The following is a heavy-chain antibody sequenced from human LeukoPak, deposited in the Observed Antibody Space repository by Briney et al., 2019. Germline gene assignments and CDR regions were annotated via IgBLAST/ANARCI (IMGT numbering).Heavy chain of an antibody. Sequence: PGGSLRLSCAASGFTFNNAWMSWVRQAPGKGLEWVGRITSKTDGGTTDYAAPVKGRLTISRDDSKNTLFLQMDSLKPEDTAVYYCTTIYYWGQGTLVTVSS. CDR1: GFTFNNAW. J-gene: IGHJ4*02. CDR3: TTIYY. V-gene: IGHV3-15*01. CDR2: ITSKTDGGTT.